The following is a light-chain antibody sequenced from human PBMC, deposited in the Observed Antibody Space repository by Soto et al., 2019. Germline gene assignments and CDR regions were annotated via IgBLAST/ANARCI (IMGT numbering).Light chain of an antibody. J-gene: IGKJ2*01. CDR1: QSVSSSY. CDR2: GAS. Sequence: EIVLTQSPGTLSLSPGERATLSCRASQSVSSSYLAWYQQKPGQAPRLLIYGASSRATGIPDRFSGCGSGTAFTLTISRLEPEDFGVCYCQQYLGYTVGQGTKLEIK. CDR3: QQYLGYT. V-gene: IGKV3-20*01.